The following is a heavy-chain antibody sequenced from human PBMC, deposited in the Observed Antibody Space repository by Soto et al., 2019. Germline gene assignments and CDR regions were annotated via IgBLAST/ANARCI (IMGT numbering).Heavy chain of an antibody. J-gene: IGHJ4*02. V-gene: IGHV3-30-3*01. CDR3: ARWEQPLFDY. CDR2: ISSDGNHK. Sequence: QVKLVESEGGVVQPGRSLRLSCAASGFNVSAYTMHWVRQAPGKGLEWVAVISSDGNHKYYTDSVKGRFTISRDTSTNTLYLQMKSLRAEDTAVYYCARWEQPLFDYWGQGTLVTVSS. CDR1: GFNVSAYT. D-gene: IGHD1-26*01.